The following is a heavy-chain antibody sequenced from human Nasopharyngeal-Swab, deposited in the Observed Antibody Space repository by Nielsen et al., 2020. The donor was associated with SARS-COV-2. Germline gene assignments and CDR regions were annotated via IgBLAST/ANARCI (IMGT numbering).Heavy chain of an antibody. J-gene: IGHJ4*02. D-gene: IGHD2/OR15-2a*01. CDR2: INGDGSSL. V-gene: IGHV3-74*01. Sequence: GESLKISCAASGFTFSNYRMHWVRQAPGKGLVWVSRINGDGSSLNYADFVKGRFPISTDNAKSTLYLEMNSLRAEDTAVYYCARGRGSSTSMIGYWGQGTLVTVSS. CDR3: ARGRGSSTSMIGY. CDR1: GFTFSNYR.